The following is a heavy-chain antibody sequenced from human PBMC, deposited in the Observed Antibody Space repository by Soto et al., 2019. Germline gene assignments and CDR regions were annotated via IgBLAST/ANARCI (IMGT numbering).Heavy chain of an antibody. J-gene: IGHJ4*02. D-gene: IGHD3-10*01. CDR1: GVSLTSGNW. CDR2: IFHDGTA. Sequence: SETLSLTCAVSGVSLTSGNWWTWVRQPPQRGLEYIGEIFHDGTANYYPSFERRVAMSVDTSRNQFSLKLTSVTAADTAVYFCARLVYDTRLNYMYFDFWGPGTLVTVSS. CDR3: ARLVYDTRLNYMYFDF. V-gene: IGHV4-4*02.